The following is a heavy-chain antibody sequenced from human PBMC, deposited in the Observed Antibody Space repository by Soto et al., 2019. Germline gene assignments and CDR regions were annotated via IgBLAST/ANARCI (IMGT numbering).Heavy chain of an antibody. D-gene: IGHD3-22*01. V-gene: IGHV4-31*02. CDR1: GDSISSGGYY. J-gene: IGHJ4*02. CDR2: IYYSGST. Sequence: PSETLSLTWTVSGDSISSGGYYWSWIRQHPGKGLEWIGYIYYSGSTYYNPSLKSRVTISVDTSKNQFSLRLGSVAAADTAVYYCARVFYYDRSDSYSTYYFDYWGQGTLVTVSS. CDR3: ARVFYYDRSDSYSTYYFDY.